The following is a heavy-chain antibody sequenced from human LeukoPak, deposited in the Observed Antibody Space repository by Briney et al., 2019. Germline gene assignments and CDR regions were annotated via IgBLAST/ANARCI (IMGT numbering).Heavy chain of an antibody. CDR2: ISGSGGST. J-gene: IGHJ4*02. Sequence: PGGALRLSCAASGFTFSSYAMSWVRQAPGQGLEWVSAISGSGGSTYYADTVKGRFTISRDNSKNTLYLQMNSLRAEDTAVYYCASVMTTVTPFDYWGQGTLVTVSS. V-gene: IGHV3-23*01. D-gene: IGHD4-17*01. CDR3: ASVMTTVTPFDY. CDR1: GFTFSSYA.